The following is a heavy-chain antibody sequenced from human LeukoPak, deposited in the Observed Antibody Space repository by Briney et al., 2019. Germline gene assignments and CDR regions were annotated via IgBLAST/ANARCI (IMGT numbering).Heavy chain of an antibody. CDR1: GGSISSGGYY. J-gene: IGHJ3*02. V-gene: IGHV4-31*03. Sequence: SETLSLTCTVSGGSISSGGYYWSWIRQHPGKGLEWVGYIYYSGSTHYNPSLKSRVTISVDTSKNQFSLKLSSVTAADTAVYYCARWVVSTVVTTARDAFDIWGQGTMVTVSS. D-gene: IGHD4-23*01. CDR2: IYYSGST. CDR3: ARWVVSTVVTTARDAFDI.